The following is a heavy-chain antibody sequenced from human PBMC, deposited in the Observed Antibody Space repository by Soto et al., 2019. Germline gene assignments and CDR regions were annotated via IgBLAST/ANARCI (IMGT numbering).Heavy chain of an antibody. CDR1: GYTFITFY. J-gene: IGHJ4*02. CDR2: INPSGGTT. CDR3: ARDYFDY. V-gene: IGHV1-46*01. Sequence: QVQLVQSGAEVKRPGASVKVSCKTSGYTFITFYMHWVRQAPGQGLEWMGIINPSGGTTSYTHKFQGRVTMTRDMSTSTVYMELSGLRSEDTAVYYCARDYFDYWGQGTLVTVSS.